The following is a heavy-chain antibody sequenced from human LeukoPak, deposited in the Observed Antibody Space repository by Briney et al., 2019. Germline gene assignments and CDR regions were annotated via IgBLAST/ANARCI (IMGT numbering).Heavy chain of an antibody. D-gene: IGHD4-23*01. CDR1: GGTFSSYA. Sequence: GSSVKVSCKASGGTFSSYAIRWVRQAPGQGLEWMGGIIPIFGTANYAQKFQGRVTITADESTSTAYMELSSLRSEDTAVYYCATRRPDYGGNLDPSFDYWGQGTLVTVSS. V-gene: IGHV1-69*01. J-gene: IGHJ4*02. CDR2: IIPIFGTA. CDR3: ATRRPDYGGNLDPSFDY.